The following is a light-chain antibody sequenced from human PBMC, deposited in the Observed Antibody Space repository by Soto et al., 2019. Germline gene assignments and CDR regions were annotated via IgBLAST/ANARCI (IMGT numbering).Light chain of an antibody. V-gene: IGKV3-11*01. CDR3: QPEGT. CDR2: DAS. CDR1: QSVSSY. J-gene: IGKJ5*01. Sequence: EIVLTQSPATLSLSPGERATLSCRASQSVSSYLAWCQQKPGQAPRLLIYDASNRATGIPARFSGSGSGTDFTLTIISLEPEDFAVYYCQPEGTFGQGTRLEIK.